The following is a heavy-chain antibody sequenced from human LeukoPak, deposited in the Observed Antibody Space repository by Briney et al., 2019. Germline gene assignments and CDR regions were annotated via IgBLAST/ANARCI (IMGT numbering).Heavy chain of an antibody. CDR3: ARDGAFVAFDAFDI. Sequence: ASVKVSCKASGYTFTSYGISWVRQAPGQALEWMGWISAYNGNTNYAQKLQGRVTMTTDTSTSTAYMELRSLISDDAAVYYCARDGAFVAFDAFDIRGQGTMVTVSS. V-gene: IGHV1-18*04. J-gene: IGHJ3*02. D-gene: IGHD2-15*01. CDR1: GYTFTSYG. CDR2: ISAYNGNT.